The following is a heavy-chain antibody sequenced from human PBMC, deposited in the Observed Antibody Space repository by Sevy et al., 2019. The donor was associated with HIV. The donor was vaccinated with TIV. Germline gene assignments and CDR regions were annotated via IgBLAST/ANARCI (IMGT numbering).Heavy chain of an antibody. CDR3: AGEIAACPWSGWFDP. J-gene: IGHJ5*01. Sequence: SETLSLTCTVSRGSISSYYWSWIRQPPGKGLEWIGYICYSGSTNYNPSLKSRVTISVDTSKNQFSLKLSSVTAADTAVYYCAGEIAACPWSGWFDPWGQGTLVTVSS. CDR2: ICYSGST. D-gene: IGHD6-6*01. CDR1: RGSISSYY. V-gene: IGHV4-59*01.